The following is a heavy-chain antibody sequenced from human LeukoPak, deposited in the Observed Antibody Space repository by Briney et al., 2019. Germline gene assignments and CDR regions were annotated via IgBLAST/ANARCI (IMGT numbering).Heavy chain of an antibody. Sequence: ASVKVSCKHPVYTFFGYMLYSGSQAPGQGLEWMGWINPNSGGTNYAQKFQGRVTMTRDTSISTPYMELSRLRSDDTAVYYCARDRVIVGRTMWVWEGYGLHVWGQGTTVTVSS. CDR1: VYTFFGYM. CDR2: INPNSGGT. D-gene: IGHD3-22*01. CDR3: ARDRVIVGRTMWVWEGYGLHV. V-gene: IGHV1-2*02. J-gene: IGHJ6*02.